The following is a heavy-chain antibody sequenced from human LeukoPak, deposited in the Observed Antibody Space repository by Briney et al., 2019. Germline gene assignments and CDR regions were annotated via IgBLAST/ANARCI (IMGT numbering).Heavy chain of an antibody. CDR2: IGGSGVNT. CDR3: AKGMSGSNTYNWFDP. CDR1: VLTFSNYA. V-gene: IGHV3-23*01. D-gene: IGHD1-26*01. Sequence: GGSLRLSCAASVLTFSNYAMSWVRQAPGNGLEWASVIGGSGVNTYYADSLKGRFTISRDNSKNTLFLQMNSLRAEDTAVYYCAKGMSGSNTYNWFDPWGQGTLVTVSS. J-gene: IGHJ5*02.